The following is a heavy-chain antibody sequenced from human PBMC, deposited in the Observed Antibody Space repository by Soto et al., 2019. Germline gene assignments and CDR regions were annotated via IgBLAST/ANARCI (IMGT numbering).Heavy chain of an antibody. CDR3: TGGTGWLTEK. V-gene: IGHV1-3*01. Sequence: SVKVSCKASGYTFTYYAMHWVRQAPGQRLEWMGWINAGNGNTKYSQKFQGRFTISRDNAKNSLYLEMNSLRVEDTAVYSCTGGTGWLTEKWGLGTLVTVSS. CDR1: GYTFTYYA. CDR2: INAGNGNT. D-gene: IGHD1-1*01. J-gene: IGHJ4*02.